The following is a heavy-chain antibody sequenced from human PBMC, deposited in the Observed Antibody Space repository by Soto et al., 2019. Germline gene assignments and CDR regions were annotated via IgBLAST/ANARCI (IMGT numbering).Heavy chain of an antibody. D-gene: IGHD5-12*01. J-gene: IGHJ4*02. V-gene: IGHV1-2*04. CDR2: INPNSGGT. CDR1: GYTFTGDY. CDR3: ARPTYSGYDFDY. Sequence: ASVKVSCKASGYTFTGDYMHWVRQAPGQGLEWMGWINPNSGGTNYAQKFQGWVTMTRDTSISTAYMELSRLRSDDTAAYYCARPTYSGYDFDYWGQGTLVTVSS.